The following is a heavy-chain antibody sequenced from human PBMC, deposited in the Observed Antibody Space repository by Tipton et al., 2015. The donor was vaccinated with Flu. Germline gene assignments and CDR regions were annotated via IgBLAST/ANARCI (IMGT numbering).Heavy chain of an antibody. Sequence: QLVQSGGGLVQPGGSLRLSCAASGFTVSSNYMSWIRQPPGKGLEWIGFIYNSGSTKYNPSLTSRVTISLDTSKNQFSLKLTSVTAADTAVYFCAGHSASPMAYAMGVWGQGTTVIVSS. D-gene: IGHD3-10*01. V-gene: IGHV4-59*02. CDR1: GFTVSSNY. J-gene: IGHJ6*02. CDR2: IYNSGST. CDR3: AGHSASPMAYAMGV.